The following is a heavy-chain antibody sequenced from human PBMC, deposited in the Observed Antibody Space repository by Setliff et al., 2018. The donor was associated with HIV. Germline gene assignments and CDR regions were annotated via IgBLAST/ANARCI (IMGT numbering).Heavy chain of an antibody. J-gene: IGHJ2*01. Sequence: ASVKVSCKASGYSFSTYYMHWVRQAPGQGLEWMGVINPSGGTTRYAQKFQGRVTLTRDTFTTTVYMEVSSLTSEDTAVYYCAREGGTTEGNIVIVTAPFFYLDVWGRGTLVTVSS. D-gene: IGHD2-21*02. CDR2: INPSGGTT. V-gene: IGHV1-46*01. CDR3: AREGGTTEGNIVIVTAPFFYLDV. CDR1: GYSFSTYY.